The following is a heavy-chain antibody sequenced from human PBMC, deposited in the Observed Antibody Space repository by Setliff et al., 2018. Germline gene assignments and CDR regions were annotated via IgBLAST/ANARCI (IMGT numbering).Heavy chain of an antibody. V-gene: IGHV4-59*11. J-gene: IGHJ4*02. Sequence: NPSETLSLTCTVSGGSISSHYWSWIRQPPGKGLEWIGSIYYSGSTNYNPSLKSRVTISVDTSKNQFSLKLSSVTAADTAVYYCARGEGMYSFDYWGQGTLVTVSS. CDR1: GGSISSHY. CDR2: IYYSGST. D-gene: IGHD3-16*01. CDR3: ARGEGMYSFDY.